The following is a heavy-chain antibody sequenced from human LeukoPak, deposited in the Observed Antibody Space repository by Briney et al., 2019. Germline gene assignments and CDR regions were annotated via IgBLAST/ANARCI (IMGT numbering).Heavy chain of an antibody. CDR2: IRSKPYGGTT. J-gene: IGHJ6*03. V-gene: IGHV3-49*04. Sequence: GGSLRLSCAASGFTFSSYGMNWVRQAPGKGLEWVGFIRSKPYGGTTEYAASVKGRFTISRDDSKSIAYLQMNSLKTEDTAVYYCATGGPPSSISTADYSYYYMDVWGKGTTVTVSS. CDR1: GFTFSSYG. CDR3: ATGGPPSSISTADYSYYYMDV. D-gene: IGHD2-2*01.